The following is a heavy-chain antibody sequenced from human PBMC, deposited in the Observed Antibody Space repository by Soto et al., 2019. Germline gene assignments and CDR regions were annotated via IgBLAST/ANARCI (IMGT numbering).Heavy chain of an antibody. CDR1: GGTFSSYA. V-gene: IGHV1-69*06. CDR3: ARNVLLWFGEAHYYYYGMDV. J-gene: IGHJ6*02. Sequence: SVKVSCKASGGTFSSYAISWVRQAPGQGLEWMGGIIPIFGTANYAQKFQGRVTITADKSTSTAYMELSSLRSEDTAVYYCARNVLLWFGEAHYYYYGMDVWGQGTTVTVSS. D-gene: IGHD3-10*01. CDR2: IIPIFGTA.